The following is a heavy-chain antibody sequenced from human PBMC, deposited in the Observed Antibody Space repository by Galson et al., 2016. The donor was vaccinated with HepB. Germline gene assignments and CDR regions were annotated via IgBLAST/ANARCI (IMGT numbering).Heavy chain of an antibody. Sequence: TLSLTCTVSGGSITTEFNYWTWIRQHPGKGLEWIGYIYYSGSTYYNPSLNSRVTFSVDTSKNQFSLNLSSVTVADTAVHYCARGWGRGGYPLYYLDYWGQGTLVTVSS. CDR1: GGSITTEFNY. CDR2: IYYSGST. D-gene: IGHD5-24*01. CDR3: ARGWGRGGYPLYYLDY. V-gene: IGHV4-31*03. J-gene: IGHJ4*02.